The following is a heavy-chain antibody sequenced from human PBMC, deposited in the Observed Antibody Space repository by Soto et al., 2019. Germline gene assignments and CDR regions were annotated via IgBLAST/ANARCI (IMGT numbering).Heavy chain of an antibody. J-gene: IGHJ4*02. Sequence: PVGSLRLSCAASVFTFSSYAMSCVRHSPGKWLEWVSAISGSGGSTYYADSVKGRFTISRDNSKNTLYLQMNSLRAEDTAVYYCAKIYHDSSGYYSLYDFDYWGQGTLVTVSS. CDR1: VFTFSSYA. CDR3: AKIYHDSSGYYSLYDFDY. CDR2: ISGSGGST. V-gene: IGHV3-23*01. D-gene: IGHD3-22*01.